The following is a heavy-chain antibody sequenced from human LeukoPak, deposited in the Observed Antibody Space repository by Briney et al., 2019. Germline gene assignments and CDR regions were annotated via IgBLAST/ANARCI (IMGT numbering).Heavy chain of an antibody. Sequence: SETLSLTCTVSGGSISSSSYHWGWIRQPPGKGLEWIGYIYYSGSTNYNPSLKSRVAISVDTSKNQFSLKLSSVTAADTAVYYCARDNNWNDNYWGQGTLVTVSS. D-gene: IGHD1-1*01. CDR3: ARDNNWNDNY. CDR2: IYYSGST. J-gene: IGHJ4*02. V-gene: IGHV4-61*01. CDR1: GGSISSSSYH.